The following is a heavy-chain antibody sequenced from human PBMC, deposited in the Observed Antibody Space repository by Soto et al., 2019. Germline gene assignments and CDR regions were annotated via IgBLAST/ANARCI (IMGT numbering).Heavy chain of an antibody. D-gene: IGHD1-26*01. V-gene: IGHV3-7*03. J-gene: IGHJ6*02. CDR1: GFTFSSYW. CDR2: IKQDGSEK. Sequence: TGGSLRLSCAASGFTFSSYWMSWVRQAPGKGLEWVANIKQDGSEKYYVDSVKGRFTISRDNAKNSLYLQMNSLRAEDTAVYYCARVSRGIANGMDVWGQGTTVTVSS. CDR3: ARVSRGIANGMDV.